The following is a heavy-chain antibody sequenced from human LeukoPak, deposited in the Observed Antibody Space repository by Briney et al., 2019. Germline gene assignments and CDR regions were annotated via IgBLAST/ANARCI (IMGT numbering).Heavy chain of an antibody. CDR3: ARDRLGYEYYNGMDV. CDR2: INAANGNT. Sequence: ASVKVSCKASGYTFTAYAIHWVRQAPGQGLEWMGWINAANGNTKSSQKFQDRVTIIRDRSANTAYMELSNLRSEDTAVYYCARDRLGYEYYNGMDVWGQGTTVTVSS. D-gene: IGHD6-13*01. V-gene: IGHV1-3*01. J-gene: IGHJ6*02. CDR1: GYTFTAYA.